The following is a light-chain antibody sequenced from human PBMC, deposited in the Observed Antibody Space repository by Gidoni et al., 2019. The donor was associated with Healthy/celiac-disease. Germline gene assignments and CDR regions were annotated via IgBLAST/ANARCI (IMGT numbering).Light chain of an antibody. J-gene: IGLJ3*02. Sequence: SSELTQDHAVSVALGQTVRITCQGDSLRSDYASWYQQKPGQAPVLVIYGKNNRPSGIPDRFSGSSSGNTASLTITGAQAEDEADYYCNSRDSSGNHWVFGGGTKLTVL. CDR2: GKN. CDR3: NSRDSSGNHWV. CDR1: SLRSDY. V-gene: IGLV3-19*01.